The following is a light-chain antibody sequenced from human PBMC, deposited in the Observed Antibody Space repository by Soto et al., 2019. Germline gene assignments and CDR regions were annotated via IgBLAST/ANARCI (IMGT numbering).Light chain of an antibody. CDR2: EVN. Sequence: QSALTQPPSASGSLGQSVTISCTGTSSDIGGYNYVSWYQQHPGKVPKLMIFEVNKRPSGVPDRFSGSKSGRTASLTVSGLQAEDEADYYCAAWDDSLRGLVFGGGTKLTVL. CDR3: AAWDDSLRGLV. V-gene: IGLV2-8*01. CDR1: SSDIGGYNY. J-gene: IGLJ2*01.